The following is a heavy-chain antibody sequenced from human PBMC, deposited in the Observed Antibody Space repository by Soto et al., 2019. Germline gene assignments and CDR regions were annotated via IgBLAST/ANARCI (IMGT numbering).Heavy chain of an antibody. J-gene: IGHJ6*02. Sequence: PGGSLRLSCAASGFTFSSYWMSWVRQAPGKGLEWVANIKQDGSEKYYVDSVKGRFTISRDNAKNSLYLQMNSLRAEDTAVYYCARGCYDDFWSGYLSNYYYYGMDVWGQGTTVTVSS. CDR3: ARGCYDDFWSGYLSNYYYYGMDV. CDR2: IKQDGSEK. V-gene: IGHV3-7*05. CDR1: GFTFSSYW. D-gene: IGHD3-3*01.